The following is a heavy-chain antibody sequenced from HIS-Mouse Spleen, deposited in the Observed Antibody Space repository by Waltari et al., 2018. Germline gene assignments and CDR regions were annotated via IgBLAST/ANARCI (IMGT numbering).Heavy chain of an antibody. J-gene: IGHJ2*01. CDR3: AREIPYSSSWYDWYFDL. CDR2: ISSSSSYI. V-gene: IGHV3-21*01. D-gene: IGHD6-13*01. Sequence: EVQLVESGGGLVKPGGSLRLSCAASGFTFSSYSMNWVRQAPGKGREWVSSISSSSSYIYYADSVKGRFTISRDNAKNSLYLQMNSLRAEDTAVYYCAREIPYSSSWYDWYFDLWGRGTLVTVSS. CDR1: GFTFSSYS.